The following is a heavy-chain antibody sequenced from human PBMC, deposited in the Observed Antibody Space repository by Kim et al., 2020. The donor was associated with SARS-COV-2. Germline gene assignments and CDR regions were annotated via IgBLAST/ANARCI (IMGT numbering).Heavy chain of an antibody. CDR1: GFTVSSNY. V-gene: IGHV3-53*04. CDR2: IYSGGST. CDR3: ATSGSYFKGFDY. D-gene: IGHD1-26*01. Sequence: GGSLRLSCAASGFTVSSNYMSWVRQAPGKGLEWVSVIYSGGSTYYADSVKGRFTISRHNSKNTLYLQMSSRRDEDTAVYYCATSGSYFKGFDYWGQGTLVPVS. J-gene: IGHJ4*02.